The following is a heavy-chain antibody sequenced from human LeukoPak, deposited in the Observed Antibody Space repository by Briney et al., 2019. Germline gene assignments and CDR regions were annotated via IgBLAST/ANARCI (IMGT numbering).Heavy chain of an antibody. CDR1: GGSISSYY. CDR3: ARDGGGSSDTAILLYNWFDP. D-gene: IGHD5-18*01. CDR2: IYTSGST. Sequence: SETLSLTCTVSGGSISSYYWSWIRQPAGKGLEWIGRIYTSGSTNYNPSLKSRVTMSVDTSKNQFSLKLSSVTAADTAVYYCARDGGGSSDTAILLYNWFDPWGQGTLVTVSS. J-gene: IGHJ5*02. V-gene: IGHV4-4*07.